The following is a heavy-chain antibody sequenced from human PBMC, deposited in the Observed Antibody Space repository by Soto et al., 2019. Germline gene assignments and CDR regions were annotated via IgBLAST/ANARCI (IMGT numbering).Heavy chain of an antibody. D-gene: IGHD7-27*01. CDR1: GLNLRGYW. CDR3: VRAGARGDD. Sequence: EAQLMESGGRIIRPGGNLRLSCAASGLNLRGYWMHWVHQAPGEGLIWVSRVNTDGTDNLYADSVKGRFTLSRDNAKDTVYLVLTGLSDDDTGVYYFVRAGARGDDWGPGTLVTVSS. V-gene: IGHV3-74*03. CDR2: VNTDGTDN. J-gene: IGHJ4*02.